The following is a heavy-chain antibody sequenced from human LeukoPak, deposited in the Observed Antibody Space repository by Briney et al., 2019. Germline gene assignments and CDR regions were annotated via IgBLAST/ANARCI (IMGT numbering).Heavy chain of an antibody. CDR3: ARVAGGYSSSWRSYYFDY. CDR2: ISAYNGNI. J-gene: IGHJ4*02. V-gene: IGHV1-18*01. Sequence: ASVKVSCKASGYTFTSYGISWVRQAPGQGLEWMGWISAYNGNINYAQKLQGRVTMTTDTSTSTAYMELRSLRSDDTAVYYCARVAGGYSSSWRSYYFDYWGQGTLVTVSS. CDR1: GYTFTSYG. D-gene: IGHD6-13*01.